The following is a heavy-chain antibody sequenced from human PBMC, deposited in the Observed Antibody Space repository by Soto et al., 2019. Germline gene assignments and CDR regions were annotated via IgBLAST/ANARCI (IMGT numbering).Heavy chain of an antibody. D-gene: IGHD2-2*03. CDR2: ISYDGGSE. J-gene: IGHJ2*01. CDR3: ARDGSPSLWYCDL. V-gene: IGHV3-30-3*01. CDR1: EFTFSTYA. Sequence: QVQLVESGGGVVQPGRSLRLSCAVSEFTFSTYAMYWVRQAPGKGLEWVAVISYDGGSEYYADSVKGRFTISRDNSKNTLYLQMNSLRPEDTAVYYCARDGSPSLWYCDLWGRGTLVTVSS.